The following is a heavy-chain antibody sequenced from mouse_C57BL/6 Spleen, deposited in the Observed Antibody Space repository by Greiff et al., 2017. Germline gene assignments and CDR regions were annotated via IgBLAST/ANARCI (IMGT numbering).Heavy chain of an antibody. V-gene: IGHV5-6*01. CDR3: ARLYGNYDYFDY. J-gene: IGHJ2*01. CDR1: GFTFSSYG. Sequence: EVQLVESGGDLVKPGGSLKLSCAASGFTFSSYGMSWVRQTPDKRLEWVATISSGGSYTYYPDSVKGRFTISRDNAKNTLYLQMSSLKSEDTAMYYCARLYGNYDYFDYWGQGTTLTVSS. D-gene: IGHD2-10*02. CDR2: ISSGGSYT.